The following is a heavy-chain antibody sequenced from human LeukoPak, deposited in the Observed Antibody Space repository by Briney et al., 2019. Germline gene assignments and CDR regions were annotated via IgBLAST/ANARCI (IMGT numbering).Heavy chain of an antibody. CDR2: IYTCDST. CDR1: GLTVSRNY. V-gene: IGHV3-66*03. D-gene: IGHD1-26*01. CDR3: ASSIVGLRRLTDY. Sequence: GGSLRLSCAASGLTVSRNYMTWVRQAPGKGLEWVSQIYTCDSTYYADSVKGRFTISRDNSENTLYLQMNSLRAEDTAVYYCASSIVGLRRLTDYWGQGTLVTVSS. J-gene: IGHJ4*02.